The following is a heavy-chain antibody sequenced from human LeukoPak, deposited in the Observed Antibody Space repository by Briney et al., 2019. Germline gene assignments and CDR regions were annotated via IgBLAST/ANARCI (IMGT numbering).Heavy chain of an antibody. D-gene: IGHD2-15*01. V-gene: IGHV4-4*07. CDR1: GGSISSYY. CDR3: ARGFGYCSGDNCYSGKLDY. J-gene: IGHJ4*02. CDR2: IYTSGST. Sequence: SETLSLTCTVSGGSISSYYWSWIRQPAGKGLEWIGRIYTSGSTNYNPSLNSRVTISVDTSKNQFSLKLRSVTAADRAVYYCARGFGYCSGDNCYSGKLDYWGQGTLVTVSS.